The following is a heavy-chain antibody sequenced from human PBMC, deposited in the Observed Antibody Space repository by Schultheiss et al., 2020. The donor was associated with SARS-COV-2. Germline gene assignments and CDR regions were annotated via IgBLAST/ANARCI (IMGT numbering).Heavy chain of an antibody. CDR2: ISYDGSNK. Sequence: GESLKISCAASGFTFSSYAMHWVRQAQGKGLEWVAVISYDGSNKYYADSVKGRFTISRDNSKNTLYLQMNSLKTEDTAVYYCTTDFPYCSGGSCYIGWGQGTLVTVSS. V-gene: IGHV3-30*04. CDR1: GFTFSSYA. D-gene: IGHD2-15*01. CDR3: TTDFPYCSGGSCYIG. J-gene: IGHJ4*02.